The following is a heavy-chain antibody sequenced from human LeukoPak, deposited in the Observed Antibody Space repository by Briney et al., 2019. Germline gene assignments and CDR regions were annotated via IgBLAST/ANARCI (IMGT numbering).Heavy chain of an antibody. CDR1: GGSISSYY. CDR3: ARQGYGDIYYYYGMDV. Sequence: SETLSLTCTVSGGSISSYYWSWIRQPPGKGLEWIGSIYTSGSTNYNPSLKSRVTISVDTSKNQFSLKLSSVTAADTAVYYCARQGYGDIYYYYGMDVWGQGTTVTVSS. J-gene: IGHJ6*02. V-gene: IGHV4-4*08. CDR2: IYTSGST. D-gene: IGHD4-17*01.